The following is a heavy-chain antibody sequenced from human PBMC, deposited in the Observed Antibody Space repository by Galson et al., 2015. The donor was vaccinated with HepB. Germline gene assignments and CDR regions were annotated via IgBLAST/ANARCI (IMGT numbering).Heavy chain of an antibody. CDR3: ARGNPEYYDFWSGPSDY. CDR1: GYTFTSYY. CDR2: INPSGGST. Sequence: SVKVSCKASGYTFTSYYMHWVRQAPGQGLEWMGIINPSGGSTSYAQKFQGRVTMTRDTSTSTVYMELSSLRSEDTAVYYCARGNPEYYDFWSGPSDYWGQGTLVTVSS. D-gene: IGHD3-3*01. V-gene: IGHV1-46*01. J-gene: IGHJ4*02.